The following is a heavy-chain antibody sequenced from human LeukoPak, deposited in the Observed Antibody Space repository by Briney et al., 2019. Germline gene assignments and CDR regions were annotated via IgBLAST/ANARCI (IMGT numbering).Heavy chain of an antibody. Sequence: PGGSLRLSCAASGFTFSSYSMNWVRQAPGKGLEWVSYISSSSSTIYYADSVKGRFTISRDNAKNSLYLQMNGRRDEDTAVYYCARDLAVSYDFWSGYYDSPGFDYWGQGTLVTVSS. CDR1: GFTFSSYS. CDR3: ARDLAVSYDFWSGYYDSPGFDY. V-gene: IGHV3-48*02. J-gene: IGHJ4*02. D-gene: IGHD3-3*01. CDR2: ISSSSSTI.